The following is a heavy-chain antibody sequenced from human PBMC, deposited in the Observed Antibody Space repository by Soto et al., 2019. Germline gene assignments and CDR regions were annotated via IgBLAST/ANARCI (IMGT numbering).Heavy chain of an antibody. V-gene: IGHV1-18*04. CDR1: GYTFPSYG. J-gene: IGHJ4*02. D-gene: IGHD3-22*01. CDR2: INPYNGNT. CDR3: ARVFYYDSSGYYPDY. Sequence: QVQLVQSGAEVKKPGASVKVSCKASGYTFPSYGINWVRQAPGQGLEWMGGINPYNGNTNYAQHLQVRATMTIDTSTSTVYRELRSLRSDDTAVYYCARVFYYDSSGYYPDYWGQGTLVTVSS.